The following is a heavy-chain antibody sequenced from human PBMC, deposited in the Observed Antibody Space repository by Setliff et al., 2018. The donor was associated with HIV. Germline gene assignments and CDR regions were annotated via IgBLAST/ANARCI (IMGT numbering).Heavy chain of an antibody. CDR1: GGSISSGGYY. Sequence: PSETLSLTCTVSGGSISSGGYYWSWIRQYPVKGLEWIGHIYYNGRTLFNPALGTRLNMSVDTSENQFSLHLNSVTAADTAVYYCVRERRRSPLSYGLDV. V-gene: IGHV4-31*03. CDR2: IYYNGRT. CDR3: VRERRRSPLSYGLDV. J-gene: IGHJ6*01.